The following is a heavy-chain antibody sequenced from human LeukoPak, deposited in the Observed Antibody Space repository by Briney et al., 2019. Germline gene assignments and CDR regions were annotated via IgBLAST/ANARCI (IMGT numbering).Heavy chain of an antibody. J-gene: IGHJ4*02. Sequence: PSETLSLTCTVSGGSIDSYYWSWIRQPPGKGLEWIGYIFYTGSTEYHPSLKSRVTISLDTSKNQFSLKLTSVTAADTAVYYCARVYQSAEYYFDYWGQGNLVSVSS. CDR2: IFYTGST. CDR3: ARVYQSAEYYFDY. V-gene: IGHV4-59*01. D-gene: IGHD2-2*01. CDR1: GGSIDSYY.